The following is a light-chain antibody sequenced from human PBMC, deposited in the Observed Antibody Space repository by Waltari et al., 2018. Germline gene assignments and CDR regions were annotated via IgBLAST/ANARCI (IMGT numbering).Light chain of an antibody. CDR3: QSGGHGTWV. CDR1: SGHSSNI. V-gene: IGLV4-69*01. CDR2: VNSDGSH. Sequence: QLVLTQSPSASASLGASVRLTCTLDSGHSSNIIAWHQQHPEKGPRSLMKVNSDGSHSKGAGIPDRFSGSGPGAGRYLTISSVQSEDEADYYGQSGGHGTWVFGGGTKLTVL. J-gene: IGLJ3*02.